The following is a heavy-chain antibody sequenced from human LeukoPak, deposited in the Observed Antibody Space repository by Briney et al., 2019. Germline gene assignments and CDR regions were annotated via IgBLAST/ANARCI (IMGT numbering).Heavy chain of an antibody. J-gene: IGHJ6*03. D-gene: IGHD3-3*01. V-gene: IGHV4-59*01. CDR3: ARGIRYYDFWSGQGYYYYYMDV. CDR2: IYYSGST. Sequence: KPSETLSLTCTVSGCSISSYYWSWIRQPPGKGLEWIGYIYYSGSTNYNPSLKSRVTISVDTSKNQFSLKLSSVTAADTAVYYCARGIRYYDFWSGQGYYYYYMDVWGKGTTVTVSS. CDR1: GCSISSYY.